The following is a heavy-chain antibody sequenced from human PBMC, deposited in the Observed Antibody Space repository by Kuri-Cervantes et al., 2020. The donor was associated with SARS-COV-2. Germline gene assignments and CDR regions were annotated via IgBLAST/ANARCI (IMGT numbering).Heavy chain of an antibody. J-gene: IGHJ6*01. D-gene: IGHD2-15*01. V-gene: IGHV1-69*06. Sequence: SVKVSCKASGGTFSSYAISWVRQAPGQELEWMGGIIPIFGTANYAQKFQGRVTITADKSTSTAYMKLSSLRSEDTAVYYCASSNTGYCSGGSCYSNYGMDVWGQGTTVT. CDR2: IIPIFGTA. CDR1: GGTFSSYA. CDR3: ASSNTGYCSGGSCYSNYGMDV.